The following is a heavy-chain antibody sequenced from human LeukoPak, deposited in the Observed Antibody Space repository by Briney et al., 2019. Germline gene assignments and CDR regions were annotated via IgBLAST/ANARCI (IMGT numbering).Heavy chain of an antibody. CDR3: ATLNYGGKSNDAFDI. J-gene: IGHJ3*02. CDR2: IYYGGST. D-gene: IGHD4-23*01. V-gene: IGHV4-59*01. Sequence: SETLSLTCTVSGGSISTYYWTWLRQPPGKGLEWIGYIYYGGSTNYNPSLKSRVTISADTSKNHFSLKVSAVTAADTAVYYCATLNYGGKSNDAFDIWGQGTMVTVSS. CDR1: GGSISTYY.